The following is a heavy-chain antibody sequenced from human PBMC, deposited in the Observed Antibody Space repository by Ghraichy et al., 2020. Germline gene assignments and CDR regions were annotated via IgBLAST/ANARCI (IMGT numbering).Heavy chain of an antibody. CDR1: DFTVGSHY. J-gene: IGHJ6*02. V-gene: IGHV3-53*04. CDR2: ISGGGAT. D-gene: IGHD2/OR15-2a*01. Sequence: GGSLRLSCEASDFTVGSHYMSWVRQTPGKGLEWVSVISGGGATFYADSVKGRFTISRHNSKNTLYLQLSSLRTDDTAFYYCARDLSPPYGLDVWGQGTTVTVSS. CDR3: ARDLSPPYGLDV.